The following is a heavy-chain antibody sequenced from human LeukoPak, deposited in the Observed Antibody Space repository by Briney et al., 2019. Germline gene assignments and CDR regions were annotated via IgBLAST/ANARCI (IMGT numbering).Heavy chain of an antibody. CDR2: IWYDGSNK. D-gene: IGHD3-9*01. CDR1: GFTFSSYG. V-gene: IGHV3-33*01. Sequence: GGSLRLSCAASGFTFSSYGMHWDRQPPGKVREWVAVIWYDGSNKYYANSVKGAFTISRKNSKTTLYLQMNGLRAEDTAVYYCARGEDILTGYYGGGTFDYWGQGTLVTVSS. J-gene: IGHJ4*02. CDR3: ARGEDILTGYYGGGTFDY.